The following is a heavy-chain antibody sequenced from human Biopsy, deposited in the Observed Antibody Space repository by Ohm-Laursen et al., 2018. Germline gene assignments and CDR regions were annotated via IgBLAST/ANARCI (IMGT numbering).Heavy chain of an antibody. CDR2: IYYSVMT. CDR1: GDYVTKYY. D-gene: IGHD4-11*01. CDR3: ARDSGILNYGNFKYYHYYGMDV. J-gene: IGHJ6*02. Sequence: SQTLSLTCTVSGDYVTKYYWSWIRQPPAKGLEWIGHIYYSVMTNYNPSLQSRVSISVDTSRNQVSLTLSSVTAADTAVYYCARDSGILNYGNFKYYHYYGMDVWGQGTKVTVSS. V-gene: IGHV4-59*02.